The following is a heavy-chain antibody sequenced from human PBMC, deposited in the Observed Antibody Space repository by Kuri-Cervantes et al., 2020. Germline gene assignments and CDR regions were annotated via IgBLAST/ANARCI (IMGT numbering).Heavy chain of an antibody. J-gene: IGHJ6*03. CDR3: ARLATARPPYYYYYYMDD. CDR2: FNHSGST. CDR1: GGSISSCGDC. Sequence: GSLRLSCTVSGGSISSCGDCWCLFRQLPGKGLEWIGEFNHSGSTNYNPSIKSQVPISVDTAKNQFPLKLSSVTAADTAVYYCARLATARPPYYYYYYMDDWGKGTTVTVSS. D-gene: IGHD6-6*01. V-gene: IGHV4-39*06.